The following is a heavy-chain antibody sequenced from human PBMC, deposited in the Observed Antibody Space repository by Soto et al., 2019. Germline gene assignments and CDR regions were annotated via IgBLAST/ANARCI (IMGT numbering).Heavy chain of an antibody. CDR1: GGSMSSYY. CDR2: VYSSGGT. V-gene: IGHV4-4*07. J-gene: IGHJ5*02. Sequence: SETLSLTCSVSGGSMSSYYWTRIRQPAGKGLEWIGRVYSSGGTHYNSSLKSRVTISLDTSKNQFSLRLISVTAADTAVYYCARGQRFSDWFDPWGQGTFVTV. D-gene: IGHD3-3*01. CDR3: ARGQRFSDWFDP.